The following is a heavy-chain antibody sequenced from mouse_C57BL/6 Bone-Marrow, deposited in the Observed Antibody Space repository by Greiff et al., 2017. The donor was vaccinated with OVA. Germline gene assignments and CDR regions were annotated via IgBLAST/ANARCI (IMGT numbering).Heavy chain of an antibody. CDR2: IYPRSGNT. CDR3: ARSRDYYGAWFAY. J-gene: IGHJ3*01. D-gene: IGHD1-1*01. V-gene: IGHV1-81*01. CDR1: GYTFTSYG. Sequence: VQLQQSGAELARPGASVKLSCKASGYTFTSYGISWVKQRTGQGLEWIGEIYPRSGNTYYNEKFKGKATFTADTSSNTAYMQLSSLTTEDSAIYYCARSRDYYGAWFAYWGQGTLVTVSA.